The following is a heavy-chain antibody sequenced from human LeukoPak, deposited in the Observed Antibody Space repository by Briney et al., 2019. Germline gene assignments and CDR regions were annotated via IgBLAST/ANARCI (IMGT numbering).Heavy chain of an antibody. CDR3: AKDANWGSVGAFDI. J-gene: IGHJ3*02. Sequence: GGSLRLSCAAYGCTVSNYYMSWVRQAPGKGLEWVSGISWNSGSIGYADSVKGRFTISRDNAKNSLYLQMNSLRAEDMALYYCAKDANWGSVGAFDIWGQGTMVTVSS. D-gene: IGHD7-27*01. V-gene: IGHV3-9*03. CDR1: GCTVSNYY. CDR2: ISWNSGSI.